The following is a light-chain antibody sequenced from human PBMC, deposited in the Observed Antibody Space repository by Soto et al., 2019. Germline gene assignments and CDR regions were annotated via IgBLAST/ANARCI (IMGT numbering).Light chain of an antibody. J-gene: IGKJ1*01. Sequence: EIVVTQSPATLSVSPGKRVILSCGASHSISSYLAWYQQKPGQAPRLLIYGASSRATGIPDRFRGSGSGTEFTLTISSLRSEDSAIYYCQQYFEWPPMTFGQGTKVDIK. CDR3: QQYFEWPPMT. CDR1: HSISSY. V-gene: IGKV3D-15*01. CDR2: GAS.